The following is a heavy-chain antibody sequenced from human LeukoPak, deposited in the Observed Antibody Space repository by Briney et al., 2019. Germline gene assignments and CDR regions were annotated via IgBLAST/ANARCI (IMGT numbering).Heavy chain of an antibody. D-gene: IGHD3/OR15-3a*01. CDR2: ISYDGNNK. V-gene: IGHV3-30-3*01. CDR3: ARERTGWYFDY. J-gene: IGHJ4*02. Sequence: PGGSLRLSCAASGFTFSSCAIHWARQAPGKGLEWVTMISYDGNNKYYADSVKGRFTISRDNSKNTLYLQMNSLRPEDTAVYYCARERTGWYFDYWGQGALVTVSS. CDR1: GFTFSSCA.